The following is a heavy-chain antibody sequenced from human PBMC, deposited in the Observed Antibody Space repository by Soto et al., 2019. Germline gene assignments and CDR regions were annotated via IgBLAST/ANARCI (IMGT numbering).Heavy chain of an antibody. D-gene: IGHD4-17*01. V-gene: IGHV3-23*01. CDR1: GFSFSTYV. Sequence: GGSLRLSCAASGFSFSTYVLTWVRQAPGKGLEWVSSISGSGDSAYYADSVKGRFTISRDNSRNTVSLQMNTLRAEDTSVYYFAKDRTFGDFGGAFDLWGQGTTVTVSS. J-gene: IGHJ3*01. CDR2: ISGSGDSA. CDR3: AKDRTFGDFGGAFDL.